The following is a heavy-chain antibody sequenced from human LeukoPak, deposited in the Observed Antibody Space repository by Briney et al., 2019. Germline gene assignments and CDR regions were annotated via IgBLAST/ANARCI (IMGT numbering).Heavy chain of an antibody. D-gene: IGHD4-17*01. Sequence: LRLSCAASGFTFSSYNMNWVRQPPGKGLEWMGYIYYTGSTHYNPSLKSRISMSVDTSKRQFSLNLMSVTGADTAIYYCARDKVTVTGNWFDSWGQGTLVAVSS. CDR1: GFTFSSYN. V-gene: IGHV4-31*02. CDR3: ARDKVTVTGNWFDS. J-gene: IGHJ5*01. CDR2: IYYTGST.